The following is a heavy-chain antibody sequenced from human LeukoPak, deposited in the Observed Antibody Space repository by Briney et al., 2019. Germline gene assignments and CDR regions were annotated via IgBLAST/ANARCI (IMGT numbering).Heavy chain of an antibody. CDR1: GSISTTYW. D-gene: IGHD3-10*01. Sequence: GASLQISCETSGSISTTYWIGWVRPLPGTGLEWVGAIYPDDSDSRYSPSFQGQVVISADRSIRTAYLQWNSLKTSDTAMYYCVRQRGSSGTINHFDPWGQGTLVTVSS. CDR3: VRQRGSSGTINHFDP. V-gene: IGHV5-51*01. CDR2: IYPDDSDS. J-gene: IGHJ5*02.